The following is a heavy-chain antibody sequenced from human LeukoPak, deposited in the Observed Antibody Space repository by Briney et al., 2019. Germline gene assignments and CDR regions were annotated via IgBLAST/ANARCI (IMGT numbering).Heavy chain of an antibody. D-gene: IGHD1-26*01. J-gene: IGHJ4*02. V-gene: IGHV3-66*01. CDR2: LYSGGIT. CDR3: ARGRSEGGSYVFDY. Sequence: GGSLRLSCAASGFIVSSNYMSWVRQAPGKGLEWVSILYSGGITYYADSVKGRFTISRDNSMNTLYLQMNSLRAEDTALYYCARGRSEGGSYVFDYWGRGTLVTVSS. CDR1: GFIVSSNY.